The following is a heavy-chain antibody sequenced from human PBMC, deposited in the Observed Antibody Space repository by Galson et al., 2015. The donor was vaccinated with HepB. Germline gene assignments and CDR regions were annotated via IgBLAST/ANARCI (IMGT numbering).Heavy chain of an antibody. D-gene: IGHD3-3*01. CDR2: IYYSEGT. CDR1: GGSISSADYY. V-gene: IGHV4-31*03. J-gene: IGHJ4*02. Sequence: TLSLTCTVSGGSISSADYYWTWIHQLPGKGLEWIGHIYYSEGTYYNPSLKSRVAMSVDTPKKQFSLRLRSVTAADTAVYYCARLTARRANYDFWSGDYSISPSNFDQWGQGTLVTVSS. CDR3: ARLTARRANYDFWSGDYSISPSNFDQ.